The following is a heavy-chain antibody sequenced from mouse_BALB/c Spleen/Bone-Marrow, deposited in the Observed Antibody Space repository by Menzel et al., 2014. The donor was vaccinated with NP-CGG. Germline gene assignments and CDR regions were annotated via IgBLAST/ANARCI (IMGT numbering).Heavy chain of an antibody. V-gene: IGHV1-7*01. CDR1: GYTFTSYW. J-gene: IGHJ4*01. CDR2: INPSTGYT. Sequence: QVQLQQPGAELAKPGASVKMSCKASGYTFTSYWTHWVKQRPGQGLEWIGYINPSTGYTEYNQKFKDKATLTADKSSSTAYMQLSSLTSEDSAVYYCARGNYEAMDYWGQGTSVTVSS. D-gene: IGHD2-1*01. CDR3: ARGNYEAMDY.